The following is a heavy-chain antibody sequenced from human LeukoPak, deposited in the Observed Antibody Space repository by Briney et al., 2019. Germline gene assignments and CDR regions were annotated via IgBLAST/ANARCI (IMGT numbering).Heavy chain of an antibody. D-gene: IGHD1-1*01. CDR2: IFPGDSDT. V-gene: IGHV5-51*01. CDR3: GERPLHSKTWLAP. Sequence: GESLKISCKGYGDRFTSYWVAWVRQMPGKGLEWMGIIFPGDSDTRYSPSIQGQVTISVDRSISTAYLQWSSLKASDTAIYYCGERPLHSKTWLAPWGQGTLVTASS. J-gene: IGHJ5*02. CDR1: GDRFTSYW.